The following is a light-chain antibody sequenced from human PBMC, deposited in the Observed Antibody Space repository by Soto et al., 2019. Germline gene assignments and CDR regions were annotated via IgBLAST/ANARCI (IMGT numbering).Light chain of an antibody. CDR2: KAS. J-gene: IGKJ1*01. CDR1: QCISSW. V-gene: IGKV1-5*03. Sequence: DIQMTQSPSTLSASVGDRVTITCRASQCISSWLAWYQQKPGKAPKLLIYKASTLKSGVPSRFSGSGSGTAFTLTISSLQPDDFATYYCQHYNSYSEAFGQGTKVDIK. CDR3: QHYNSYSEA.